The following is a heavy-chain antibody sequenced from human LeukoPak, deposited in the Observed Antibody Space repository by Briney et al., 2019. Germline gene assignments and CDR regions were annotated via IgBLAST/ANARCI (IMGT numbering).Heavy chain of an antibody. Sequence: GGSLRLSCAASGVTFSSYSMNCVRQAPGKGLEWVSYISSGSTYIYYADSLRGQFTISRDNAKNSLYLQMNSLRAEDTAVYYCARDHCSGCNCYGYYFDYWGQGTLVTVSS. J-gene: IGHJ4*02. V-gene: IGHV3-21*01. CDR3: ARDHCSGCNCYGYYFDY. CDR1: GVTFSSYS. D-gene: IGHD2-15*01. CDR2: ISSGSTYI.